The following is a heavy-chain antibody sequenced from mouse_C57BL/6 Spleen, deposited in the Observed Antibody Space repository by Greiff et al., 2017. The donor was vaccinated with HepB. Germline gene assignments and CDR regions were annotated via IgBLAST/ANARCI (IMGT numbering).Heavy chain of an antibody. CDR2: IDPETGGT. Sequence: QVQLQQSGAELVRPGASVTLSCKASGYTFTDYEMHWVKQTPVHGLEWIGAIDPETGGTAYNQKFKGKAILTADKSSSTAYMELRSLTSEDSAVYYCTIYYGYDGFAYWGQGTLVTVSA. J-gene: IGHJ3*01. CDR1: GYTFTDYE. D-gene: IGHD2-2*01. V-gene: IGHV1-15*01. CDR3: TIYYGYDGFAY.